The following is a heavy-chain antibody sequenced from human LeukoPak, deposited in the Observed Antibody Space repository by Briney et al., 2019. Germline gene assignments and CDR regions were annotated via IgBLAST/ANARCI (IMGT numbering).Heavy chain of an antibody. J-gene: IGHJ4*02. V-gene: IGHV1-46*01. CDR3: ARSGIAVAGFDY. CDR2: TNPSGGST. D-gene: IGHD6-19*01. CDR1: GYTFTSYY. Sequence: GASVKVSCKASGYTFTSYYMHWVRQAPGQGLEWMGITNPSGGSTSYAQKFQGRVTMTRDTSTSTVYMELSSLRSEDTAVYYCARSGIAVAGFDYWGQGTLVTVSS.